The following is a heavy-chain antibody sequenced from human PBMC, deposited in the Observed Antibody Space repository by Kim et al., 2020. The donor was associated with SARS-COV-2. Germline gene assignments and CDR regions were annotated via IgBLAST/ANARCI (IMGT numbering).Heavy chain of an antibody. D-gene: IGHD3-9*01. J-gene: IGHJ6*02. Sequence: SETLSLTCTVSGGSISSSSYYWGWIRQPPGKGLEWIGSIYYSASTYYNPSLKSRVTIAVDTSKNQFSLKLSSVTAADTAVYYCARDPILTGLLTPSNYYYYGMDVWGQGTTVTVSS. CDR3: ARDPILTGLLTPSNYYYYGMDV. V-gene: IGHV4-39*01. CDR1: GGSISSSSYY. CDR2: IYYSAST.